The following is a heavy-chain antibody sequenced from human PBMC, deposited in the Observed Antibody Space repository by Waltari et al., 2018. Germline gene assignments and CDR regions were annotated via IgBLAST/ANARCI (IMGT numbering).Heavy chain of an antibody. J-gene: IGHJ3*02. CDR2: IIPIFGTA. D-gene: IGHD5-18*01. CDR1: GGSISSSS. CDR3: ARDRVDTAMVTPRADAFDI. Sequence: QLQLQESGPGLVKPSETLSLTCTVSGGSISSSSYYWGWIRQPPGKGLEWMGRIIPIFGTANYAQKFQGRVTITADKSTSTAYMELSSLRSEDTAVYYCARDRVDTAMVTPRADAFDIWGQGTMVTVSS. V-gene: IGHV1-69*06.